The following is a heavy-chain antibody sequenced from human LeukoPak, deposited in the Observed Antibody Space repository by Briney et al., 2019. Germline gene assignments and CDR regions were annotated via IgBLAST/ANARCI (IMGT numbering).Heavy chain of an antibody. CDR3: TTDILNYSGYDF. D-gene: IGHD5-12*01. CDR1: GYTLTELS. V-gene: IGHV1-24*01. J-gene: IGHJ4*02. Sequence: ASVKVSCKVSGYTLTELSMHWVRQAPGKGLEWMGSFDPEDGERIYAQNFQGRVTMIEDTSTDTAYMELSSLRSEDTAVYYCTTDILNYSGYDFWGQGTLVTVSS. CDR2: FDPEDGER.